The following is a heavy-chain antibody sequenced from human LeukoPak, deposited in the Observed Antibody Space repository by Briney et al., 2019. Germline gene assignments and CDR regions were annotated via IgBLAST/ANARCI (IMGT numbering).Heavy chain of an antibody. J-gene: IGHJ4*02. CDR1: GFTFSSNW. D-gene: IGHD1-26*01. CDR2: INEDGSTT. Sequence: GGSLRLSCAASGFTFSSNWMHWVRQAPGKGLVWVSRINEDGSTTNYADSVKGRSTIFRDNAKNTLYLQMNSLRAEDTAVYYCVRDLGGRPGHWGQGTLVTVSS. V-gene: IGHV3-74*01. CDR3: VRDLGGRPGH.